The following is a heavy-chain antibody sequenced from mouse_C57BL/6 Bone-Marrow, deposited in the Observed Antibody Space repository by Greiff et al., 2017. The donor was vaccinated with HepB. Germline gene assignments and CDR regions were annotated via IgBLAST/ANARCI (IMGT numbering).Heavy chain of an antibody. CDR2: IRNKANGYTT. CDR3: ARLDGDYKENAMDY. CDR1: GFTFPDYY. D-gene: IGHD2-13*01. J-gene: IGHJ4*01. V-gene: IGHV7-3*01. Sequence: EVNVVESGGGLVQPGGSLCLSCAASGFTFPDYYMSWVRQPPGKALEWLGFIRNKANGYTTEYSASVKGRFTISRDNSQSILYRQMNALRAEDSATYYCARLDGDYKENAMDYWGQGTSVTVAS.